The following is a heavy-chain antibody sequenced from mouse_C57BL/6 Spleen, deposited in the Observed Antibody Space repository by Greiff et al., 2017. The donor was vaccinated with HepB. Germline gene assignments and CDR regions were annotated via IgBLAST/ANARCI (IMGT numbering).Heavy chain of an antibody. Sequence: VQLQQSGPELVKPGASVKISCKASGYAFSSSWMNWVKQRPGKGLEWIGRIYPGDGDTNYNGKFKGKATLTADKSSSTAYMQLSSLTSEDSAVYFCAKYGSSYDYAMDYWGQGTSVTVSS. CDR1: GYAFSSSW. V-gene: IGHV1-82*01. D-gene: IGHD1-1*01. CDR3: AKYGSSYDYAMDY. CDR2: IYPGDGDT. J-gene: IGHJ4*01.